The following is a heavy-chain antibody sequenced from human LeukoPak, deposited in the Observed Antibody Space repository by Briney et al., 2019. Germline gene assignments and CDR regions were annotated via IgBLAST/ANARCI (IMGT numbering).Heavy chain of an antibody. Sequence: SETLSLTCTVSGGSISSGSYYWSWIRQPAGKRLEWIGRIYTSGSTNYNPSLKSRVTISVDTSKNQFSLKLSSVAAADTAVYYCAREIVVVPAAIRSDAFDIWGQGTMVTVSS. J-gene: IGHJ3*02. CDR1: GGSISSGSYY. CDR2: IYTSGST. CDR3: AREIVVVPAAIRSDAFDI. V-gene: IGHV4-61*02. D-gene: IGHD2-2*02.